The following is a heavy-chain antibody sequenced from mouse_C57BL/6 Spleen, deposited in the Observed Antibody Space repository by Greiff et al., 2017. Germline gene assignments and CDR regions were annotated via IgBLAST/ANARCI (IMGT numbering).Heavy chain of an antibody. CDR3: AGIYYYGSSYGRDAMDY. CDR2: IDPSDSYT. CDR1: GYTFTSYW. J-gene: IGHJ4*01. D-gene: IGHD1-1*01. V-gene: IGHV1-69*01. Sequence: QVQLQQPGAELVMPGASVKLSCKASGYTFTSYWMHWVKQRPGQGLEWIGEIDPSDSYTNYNQKFKGKSTLTVDKSSSTAYMQLSSLTSEDSAVYYGAGIYYYGSSYGRDAMDYWGQGTSVTVSS.